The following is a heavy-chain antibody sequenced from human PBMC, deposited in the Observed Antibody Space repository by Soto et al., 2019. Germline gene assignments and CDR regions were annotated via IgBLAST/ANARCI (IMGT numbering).Heavy chain of an antibody. V-gene: IGHV4-31*03. CDR2: IYYSGNT. J-gene: IGHJ6*02. Sequence: QVQLQESGPGLVKPSQTLSLTCTVSGASINGGGYYWSCIRQHPGKGLEWIGSIYYSGNTYYSPSLKSRVTISVDTSKNHFSLRLTSVTAADTAVYYCARDPSYGDYSYYGMDVWGQGTTVTVS. D-gene: IGHD4-17*01. CDR1: GASINGGGYY. CDR3: ARDPSYGDYSYYGMDV.